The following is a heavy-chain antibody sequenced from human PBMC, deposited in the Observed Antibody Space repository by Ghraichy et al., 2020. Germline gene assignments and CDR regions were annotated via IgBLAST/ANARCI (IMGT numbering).Heavy chain of an antibody. D-gene: IGHD3-22*01. J-gene: IGHJ6*02. V-gene: IGHV3-7*01. CDR2: IKQDGSEK. CDR3: ARSVVTGFLYYYYYGMDV. CDR1: GFTFSSNW. Sequence: LSLTCAASGFTFSSNWMSWVRQAPGKGLEWVANIKQDGSEKYYVDSVKGRFTISRDNAKNSLYLQMNSLRAEDTAVYYCARSVVTGFLYYYYYGMDVWGQGTTVTVSS.